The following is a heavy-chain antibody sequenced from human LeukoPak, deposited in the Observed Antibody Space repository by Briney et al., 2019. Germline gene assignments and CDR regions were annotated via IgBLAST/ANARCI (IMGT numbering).Heavy chain of an antibody. CDR3: AREVYSSSSSNWFDP. CDR2: IYYSGST. V-gene: IGHV4-31*03. D-gene: IGHD6-6*01. Sequence: PSETLSLTCTVSGGSISSGGYYWSWIRQRPGKGLEWIGYIYYSGSTYYNPSLKSRVTISVDTSKNQFSLKLSSVTAADTAVYYCAREVYSSSSSNWFDPWGQGTLVTVSS. CDR1: GGSISSGGYY. J-gene: IGHJ5*02.